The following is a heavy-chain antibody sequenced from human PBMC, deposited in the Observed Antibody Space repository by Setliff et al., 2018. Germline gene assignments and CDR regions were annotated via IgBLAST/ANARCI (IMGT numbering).Heavy chain of an antibody. CDR1: GYSISSGYY. CDR3: AKSGDYSNRGHFDC. J-gene: IGHJ4*02. Sequence: SETLSLTCAVSGYSISSGYYWGWIRQAPGKGLEWIASIYRSGSTYYNPSLKSRVTISVDTSKNQFPLKLSSVTASDTAVYYCAKSGDYSNRGHFDCWGQGTLVTVSS. CDR2: IYRSGST. V-gene: IGHV4-38-2*01. D-gene: IGHD4-4*01.